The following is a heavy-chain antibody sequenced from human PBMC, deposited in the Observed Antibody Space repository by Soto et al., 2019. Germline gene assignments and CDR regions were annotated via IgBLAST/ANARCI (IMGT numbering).Heavy chain of an antibody. CDR1: GFSLSTSGVG. CDR3: AHSLYDYVWGTNWFDP. D-gene: IGHD3-16*01. J-gene: IGHJ5*02. Sequence: QITLKESGPTLVKPTQTLTLTCTFSGFSLSTSGVGVGWIRQPPGKALEWLALIYWDDDKRYSPSLKSRLTITKDTSKTQVVLTMTIMDPVDTATYYSAHSLYDYVWGTNWFDPWGQGTLVTVSS. CDR2: IYWDDDK. V-gene: IGHV2-5*02.